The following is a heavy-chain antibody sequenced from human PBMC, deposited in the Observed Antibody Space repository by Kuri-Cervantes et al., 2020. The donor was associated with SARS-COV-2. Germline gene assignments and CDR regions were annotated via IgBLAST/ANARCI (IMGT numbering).Heavy chain of an antibody. J-gene: IGHJ5*02. Sequence: SETLSLTCAVYGGSFSGYYWSWIRQPPGKGLEWTGEINHSGSTNYNPSLKSRVTISVDTSKNQFSLKLSSVTAADTAVYYCARVGGYCSSTSCRNNWFDPWGQGTLVTVSS. V-gene: IGHV4-34*01. D-gene: IGHD2-2*01. CDR3: ARVGGYCSSTSCRNNWFDP. CDR1: GGSFSGYY. CDR2: INHSGST.